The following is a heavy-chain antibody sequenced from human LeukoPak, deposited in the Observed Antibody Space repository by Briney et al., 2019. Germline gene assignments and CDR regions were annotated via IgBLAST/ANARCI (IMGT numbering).Heavy chain of an antibody. D-gene: IGHD3-10*01. CDR3: ARGTRGPHY. V-gene: IGHV3-48*03. CDR2: ISSSGSTI. CDR1: GFTFSSYE. Sequence: TGGSLRLSCAVSGFTFSSYEMNWVRQAPGKGLEWVSYISSSGSTIYYADSVKGRFTISRDNAKNSLYLQMNSLRAEDTAVYYCARGTRGPHYWGQGTLVTVSS. J-gene: IGHJ4*02.